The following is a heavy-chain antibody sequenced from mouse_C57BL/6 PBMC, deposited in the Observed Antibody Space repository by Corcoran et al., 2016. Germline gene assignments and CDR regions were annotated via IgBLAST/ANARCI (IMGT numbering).Heavy chain of an antibody. CDR1: GYTFTDYY. CDR3: ESGRIYDYYDFDY. D-gene: IGHD1-1*01. J-gene: IGHJ2*01. Sequence: EVQLQQSGPELVKPGASVKISCKASGYTFTDYYMNWVKQSHGKSLEWIGDINPNNGGTSYNQKFKGKATLTVDKSSSTAYMELRSLTSEDSAVSYCESGRIYDYYDFDYWGQGTTLTVSS. CDR2: INPNNGGT. V-gene: IGHV1-26*01.